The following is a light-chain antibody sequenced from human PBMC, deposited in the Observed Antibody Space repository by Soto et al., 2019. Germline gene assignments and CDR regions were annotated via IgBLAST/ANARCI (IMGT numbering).Light chain of an antibody. CDR1: SSDVGGYNH. V-gene: IGLV2-14*01. J-gene: IGLJ3*02. CDR3: SSYTSRNTPV. CDR2: DVS. Sequence: QSALTQPVSVSGSPGQSITISCTGTSSDVGGYNHVSWYQQHPGKAPKLMIYDVSNRPSGVSNRFSGSKSGNTASLSISGLQPEDEADYHCSSYTSRNTPVFGGGTKLTVL.